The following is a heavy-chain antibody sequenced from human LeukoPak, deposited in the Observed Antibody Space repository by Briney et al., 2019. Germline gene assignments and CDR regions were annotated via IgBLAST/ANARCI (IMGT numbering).Heavy chain of an antibody. D-gene: IGHD5-18*01. V-gene: IGHV3-7*01. J-gene: IGHJ4*02. Sequence: GGSLRLSCATSGFTFSSYWMSWVRQAPGKGLEWVANIKKDGSEKYYVDSVKGRFTISRDNAKTSLYLQMNSLRAEDTAVYYCARDLSGVTGYTYGRGIDYWGQGTLVTVSS. CDR1: GFTFSSYW. CDR3: ARDLSGVTGYTYGRGIDY. CDR2: IKKDGSEK.